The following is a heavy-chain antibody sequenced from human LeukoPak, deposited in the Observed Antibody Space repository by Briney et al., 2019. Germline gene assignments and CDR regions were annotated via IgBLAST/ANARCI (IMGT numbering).Heavy chain of an antibody. J-gene: IGHJ4*02. D-gene: IGHD2-8*01. CDR2: ISYDGSNK. CDR1: GFTFSSYG. CDR3: AKARLLVTNGLCFFFDS. V-gene: IGHV3-30*18. Sequence: GRSLRLSCAASGFTFSSYGMHWVRQAPGKGLEWVAVISYDGSNKYYADSVKGRFTISRDNSKNTLYLQMNSLRAEDTAVYYCAKARLLVTNGLCFFFDSGGRGPLVTAS.